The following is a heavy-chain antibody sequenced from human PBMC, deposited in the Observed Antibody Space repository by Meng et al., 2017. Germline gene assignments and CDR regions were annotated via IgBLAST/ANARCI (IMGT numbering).Heavy chain of an antibody. CDR3: ARDEDISAAGKLFGDY. CDR2: INPKSGDT. D-gene: IGHD6-25*01. CDR1: GYKFPDYY. J-gene: IGHJ4*02. Sequence: QVQQVRSGAEMKKPGASVKVSCKSSGYKFPDYYRHWERRAPGQGLEWMGRINPKSGDTHYAQKFQARVTMTGDTSISTAYMELSGLRSDDTAMYYCARDEDISAAGKLFGDYWGQGTLVTVSS. V-gene: IGHV1-2*06.